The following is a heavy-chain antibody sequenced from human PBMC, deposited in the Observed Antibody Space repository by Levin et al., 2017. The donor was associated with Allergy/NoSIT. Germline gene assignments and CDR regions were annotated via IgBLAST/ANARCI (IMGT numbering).Heavy chain of an antibody. V-gene: IGHV2-5*01. J-gene: IGHJ4*02. D-gene: IGHD6-19*01. CDR2: IYWNDDK. Sequence: ESGPTLVKPTQTLTLTCTFSGFSLSTSGVGVGWIRQPPGKALEWLALIYWNDDKRYSPSLKSRLTLTKDTSKNQVVLTMTNMDPVDTATYYCAHISKSKPRPQTVAGIPQVDYWGQGTLVTVSS. CDR3: AHISKSKPRPQTVAGIPQVDY. CDR1: GFSLSTSGVG.